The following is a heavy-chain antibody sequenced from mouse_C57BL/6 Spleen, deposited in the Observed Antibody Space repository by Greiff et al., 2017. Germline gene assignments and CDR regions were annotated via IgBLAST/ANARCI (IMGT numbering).Heavy chain of an antibody. Sequence: EVQLQESGGDLVKPGGSLKLSCAASGFTFSSYGMSWVRQTPDKRLEWVATISSGGSYTYYPDSVKGRFTISRDNAKNTLYLQMSSLKSEDTAMYYCARLGYYGSSYEDAMDYWGQGTSVTVSS. D-gene: IGHD1-1*01. CDR2: ISSGGSYT. V-gene: IGHV5-6*01. J-gene: IGHJ4*01. CDR3: ARLGYYGSSYEDAMDY. CDR1: GFTFSSYG.